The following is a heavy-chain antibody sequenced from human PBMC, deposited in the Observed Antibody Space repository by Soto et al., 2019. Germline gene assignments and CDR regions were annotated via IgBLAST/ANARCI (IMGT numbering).Heavy chain of an antibody. V-gene: IGHV3-9*01. Sequence: EAQLVESGQGLVQPGRSLRLSCAASGFTFGDSARRWVRQAPGNGVGWVSGIRWNSGSIGYADSVKGRFTISGDNAKNSLYLQMNSLRAEDTVLYYCAKDRDGYFDYWGQGTLVTVSS. J-gene: IGHJ4*02. CDR2: IRWNSGSI. CDR1: GFTFGDSA. CDR3: AKDRDGYFDY.